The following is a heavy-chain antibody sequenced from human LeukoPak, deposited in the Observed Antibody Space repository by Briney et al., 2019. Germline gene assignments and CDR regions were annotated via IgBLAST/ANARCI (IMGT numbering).Heavy chain of an antibody. D-gene: IGHD6-13*01. V-gene: IGHV4-59*01. CDR3: AREGYSSNWYDY. CDR2: IYYSGST. J-gene: IGHJ5*01. CDR1: GGSISSYY. Sequence: SETLSLTCTVSGGSISSYYWSWIRQPPGKGLEWIGYIYYSGSTNYNPSLKSRVTISVDTSKNQFSLKLRSVTAADTAVYYCAREGYSSNWYDYWGQGTLVTVCS.